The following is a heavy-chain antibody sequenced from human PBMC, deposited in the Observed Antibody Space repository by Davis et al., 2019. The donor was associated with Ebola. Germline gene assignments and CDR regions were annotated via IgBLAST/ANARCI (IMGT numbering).Heavy chain of an antibody. D-gene: IGHD3-10*01. CDR1: GFTFSSYG. Sequence: PGGSLRLSCAASGFTFSSYGMHWVRQAPGKGLEWVAVISYDGSNKYYADSVKGRFTISRDNSKNTLYLQMNSLRAEDTAVYYCAKDFHAYGSGSYLVDYWGQGTLVTVSS. CDR3: AKDFHAYGSGSYLVDY. V-gene: IGHV3-30*18. J-gene: IGHJ4*02. CDR2: ISYDGSNK.